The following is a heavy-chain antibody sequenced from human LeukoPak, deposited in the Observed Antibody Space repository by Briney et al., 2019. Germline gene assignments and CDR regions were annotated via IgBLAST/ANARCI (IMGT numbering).Heavy chain of an antibody. CDR3: ARGSGYSSTAYKY. Sequence: SETLSLTCTVSGGSISNYYWSWIRQPPGKGLEWIGYIYYSGSTNYNPSLKSRVTISVDTSKNQFSLKLSSVTAADTAVYYCARGSGYSSTAYKYWGQGTLVTVSS. J-gene: IGHJ4*02. CDR1: GGSISNYY. CDR2: IYYSGST. D-gene: IGHD6-13*01. V-gene: IGHV4-59*12.